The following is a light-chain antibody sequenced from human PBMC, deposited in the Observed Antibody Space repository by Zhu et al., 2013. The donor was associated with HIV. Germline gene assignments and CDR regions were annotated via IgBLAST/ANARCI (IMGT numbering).Light chain of an antibody. CDR2: QDT. J-gene: IGLJ3*02. CDR1: RLGDKY. CDR3: QAWDSTTAV. V-gene: IGLV3-1*01. Sequence: SYELTQPPSVSVSPGQTARITCSGDRLGDKYACWYQQKPGQSPVLLMYQDTKRPSGIPERFSGSNSGNTATLTISGTQAMDEADYYCQAWDSTTAVFGGGTKLTVL.